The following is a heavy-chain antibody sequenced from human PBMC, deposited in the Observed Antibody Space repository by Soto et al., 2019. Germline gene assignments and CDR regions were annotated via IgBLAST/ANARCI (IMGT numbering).Heavy chain of an antibody. J-gene: IGHJ4*02. CDR3: AHPTGAAIVRGTIIRLGWMDS. V-gene: IGHV2-5*02. Sequence: QITLKESGPTLVKPTQALTLTCTFSGFSPTISGVGVGWIRQPPGKALEWLALIYWDDDKRYNPSLESRLTINRDISKNQVVLTMTNMNPVATGTYFCAHPTGAAIVRGTIIRLGWMDSWGQGALVTVS. CDR1: GFSPTISGVG. D-gene: IGHD3-10*01. CDR2: IYWDDDK.